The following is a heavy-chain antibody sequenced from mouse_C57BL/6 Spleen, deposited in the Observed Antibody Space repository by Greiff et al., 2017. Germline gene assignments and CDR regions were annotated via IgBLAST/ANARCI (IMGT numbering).Heavy chain of an antibody. CDR3: TAGLGLDY. CDR1: GFTFSNYW. Sequence: EVQGVESGGGLVQPGGSMKLSCVASGFTFSNYWMNWVRQSPEKGLEWVAQIRLKSDNYATHYAESVKGRFTISRDDSKSSVYLQMNNLRAEDTGIYYCTAGLGLDYWGQGTTLTVSS. V-gene: IGHV6-3*01. CDR2: IRLKSDNYAT. D-gene: IGHD4-1*01. J-gene: IGHJ2*01.